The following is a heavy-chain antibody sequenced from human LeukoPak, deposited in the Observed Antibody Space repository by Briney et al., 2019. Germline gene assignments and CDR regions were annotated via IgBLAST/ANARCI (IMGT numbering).Heavy chain of an antibody. D-gene: IGHD3-22*01. CDR1: GGSISSYY. CDR2: IYYSGST. V-gene: IGHV4-59*01. CDR3: ARARRADSSGYSVPFDY. Sequence: PSETLSLTCTVSGGSISSYYWSWIRQPPGKGLEWIGYIYYSGSTNYNPSLKSRVTISVDTSKNQFSLKLSSVTAADTAVYYCARARRADSSGYSVPFDYWGQGTLVTVSS. J-gene: IGHJ4*02.